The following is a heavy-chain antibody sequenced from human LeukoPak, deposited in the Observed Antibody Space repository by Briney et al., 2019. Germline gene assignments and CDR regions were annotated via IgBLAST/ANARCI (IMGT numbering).Heavy chain of an antibody. D-gene: IGHD2-8*01. V-gene: IGHV3-23*01. J-gene: IGHJ4*02. Sequence: GGSLRLSCAASGFTFSKYAMTWVRQAPGKGLEWVSTISGGGDSTYYADSVRGRFTISRDDSKSTLYLQMNSLRAEDTAVYYCAKTPDYCTNGVCYTLHYFDYWGQGTLVTVSS. CDR1: GFTFSKYA. CDR2: ISGGGDST. CDR3: AKTPDYCTNGVCYTLHYFDY.